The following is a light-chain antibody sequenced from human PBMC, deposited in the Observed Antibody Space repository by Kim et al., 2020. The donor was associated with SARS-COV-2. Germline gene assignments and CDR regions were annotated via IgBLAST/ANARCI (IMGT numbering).Light chain of an antibody. Sequence: SVGDRVPITCRASQSITIWLAWYQQKPGKAPKLLIYKASRLESGVPSRFSGSGSGTEFTLTISSLQPDDFATYYCQQYSSPSPWTFGQGSKVDIK. CDR2: KAS. J-gene: IGKJ1*01. V-gene: IGKV1-5*03. CDR1: QSITIW. CDR3: QQYSSPSPWT.